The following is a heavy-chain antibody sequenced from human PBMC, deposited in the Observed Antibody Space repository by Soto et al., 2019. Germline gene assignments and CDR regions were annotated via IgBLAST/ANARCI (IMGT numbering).Heavy chain of an antibody. CDR2: IYHSGST. Sequence: QLQLQESGSGLVKPSQTLSLTCAVSGGSISSGGYSWSWIRQPPGKGLEWIGYIYHSGSTYYNPTIKSGVNISVDRSKNQFSLKLSSVTAADTAVYYCASGPIGDYTDDFDYWGQGTLVTVSS. J-gene: IGHJ4*02. CDR1: GGSISSGGYS. CDR3: ASGPIGDYTDDFDY. V-gene: IGHV4-30-2*01. D-gene: IGHD4-17*01.